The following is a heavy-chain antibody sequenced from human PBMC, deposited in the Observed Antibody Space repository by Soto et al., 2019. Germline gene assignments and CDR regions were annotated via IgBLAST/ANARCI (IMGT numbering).Heavy chain of an antibody. D-gene: IGHD3-22*01. CDR2: IIPIVEKP. Sequence: QVQLVQSGAEVKKPGSSMKVSCKASGGTFNSYDINWVRQAPGQGLEWMGGIIPIVEKPKYAQKFQGRVTITVDEPTNTVYMELSSLRSEDTAMYYCARLSRPNYYDTSGFFKDNWFDPWGQGTLVTVSS. CDR3: ARLSRPNYYDTSGFFKDNWFDP. CDR1: GGTFNSYD. V-gene: IGHV1-69*01. J-gene: IGHJ5*02.